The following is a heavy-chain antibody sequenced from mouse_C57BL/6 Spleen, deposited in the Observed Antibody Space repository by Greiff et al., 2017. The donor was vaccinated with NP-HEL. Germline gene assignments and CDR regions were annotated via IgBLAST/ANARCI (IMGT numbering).Heavy chain of an antibody. CDR1: GYTFTGYW. J-gene: IGHJ3*01. CDR2: ILPGSGST. D-gene: IGHD3-2*02. Sequence: QVQLQQSGAELMKPGASVKLSCKATGYTFTGYWIEWVKQRPGHGLEWIGEILPGSGSTNYNEKFKGKATFTADTFSNTAYMQLSSLTTEDSAIYYCASDGEDSSGPWFAYWGQGTLVTVSA. V-gene: IGHV1-9*01. CDR3: ASDGEDSSGPWFAY.